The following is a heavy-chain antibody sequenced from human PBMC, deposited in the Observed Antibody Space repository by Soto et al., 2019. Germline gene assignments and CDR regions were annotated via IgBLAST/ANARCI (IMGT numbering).Heavy chain of an antibody. CDR3: ARAIRSPNYYDVWGSYCLAFDY. CDR1: GYTFTSYY. D-gene: IGHD3-16*01. CDR2: INPSGGST. V-gene: IGHV1-46*01. Sequence: ASGKASCKASGYTFTSYYMHWVRQAPGQGLEWMGIINPSGGSTSYAQKFQGRVTMTRDTSTSTVYMELSSLRSEDTAVYYCARAIRSPNYYDVWGSYCLAFDYWGQGTRIPVS. J-gene: IGHJ4*02.